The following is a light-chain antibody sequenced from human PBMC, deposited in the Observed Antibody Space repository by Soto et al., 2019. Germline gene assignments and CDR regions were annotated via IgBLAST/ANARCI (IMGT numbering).Light chain of an antibody. V-gene: IGLV2-14*01. CDR2: DVS. CDR1: SSDIGGYDY. Sequence: QSALTQPASVSGSPGQSITISCTGTSSDIGGYDYVSWYQQHPGKAPRVMIFDVSNRPSGVSNRFSGSKSGNTASLTISGLQAEDEADYYCRSYTSISHVVFGGGTQLTVL. CDR3: RSYTSISHVV. J-gene: IGLJ2*01.